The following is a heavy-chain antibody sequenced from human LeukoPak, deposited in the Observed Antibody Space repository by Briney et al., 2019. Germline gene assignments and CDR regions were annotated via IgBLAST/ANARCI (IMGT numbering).Heavy chain of an antibody. D-gene: IGHD1-26*01. CDR1: GDSISNHY. V-gene: IGHV4-4*07. J-gene: IGHJ4*02. CDR3: ARSELGTTKQWDN. Sequence: SETLSLTRTVSGDSISNHYWSWLRQPAGKGLEWIGRIHTIGSTYYNPSVKSRVTLSVDMSKNQFSLKFNSVTAADTAVYYCARSELGTTKQWDNWGQGTLVTVSS. CDR2: IHTIGST.